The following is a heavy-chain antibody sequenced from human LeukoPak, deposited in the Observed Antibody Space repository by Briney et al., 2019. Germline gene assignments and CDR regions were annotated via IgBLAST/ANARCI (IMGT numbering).Heavy chain of an antibody. D-gene: IGHD4-11*01. V-gene: IGHV4-61*02. J-gene: IGHJ6*02. CDR1: GGSISSGSYY. Sequence: SETLSLTCTVPGGSISSGSYYWSWIRQPAGKGLEWIGRINTSGSTNYNPSLKSRVTISVDTSKNQFSLKLSSVTAADTAVYYCASIQSYYFGLDVWGQGTTVTVSS. CDR3: ASIQSYYFGLDV. CDR2: INTSGST.